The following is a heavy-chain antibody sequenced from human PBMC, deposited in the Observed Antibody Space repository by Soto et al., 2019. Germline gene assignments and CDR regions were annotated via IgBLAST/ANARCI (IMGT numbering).Heavy chain of an antibody. Sequence: SETLSLTFIVSGDSVTSGSYYWTWLRQPPGKGLEWIGYISYTGRTKYNPSLQSRVTISVDTSKNDFSLNLSSVTAADTAVYFCAREWGLLPYYVMNVWGHGTAVTVSS. CDR1: GDSVTSGSYY. D-gene: IGHD7-27*01. V-gene: IGHV4-61*03. J-gene: IGHJ6*02. CDR2: ISYTGRT. CDR3: AREWGLLPYYVMNV.